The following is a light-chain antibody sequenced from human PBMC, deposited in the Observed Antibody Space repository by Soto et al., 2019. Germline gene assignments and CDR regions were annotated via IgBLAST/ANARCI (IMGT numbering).Light chain of an antibody. CDR2: TAS. V-gene: IGKV1-39*01. CDR1: QGISAY. Sequence: DIRRTQSPSSLSASVGDTVTITCRASQGISAYLSWFQHKPGEAPKLLIYTASSLQGGVPLRFSGAGSRTDFCLTISGLPPEDSATYSCQQTYTFPWTFGQGTRVDIK. J-gene: IGKJ1*01. CDR3: QQTYTFPWT.